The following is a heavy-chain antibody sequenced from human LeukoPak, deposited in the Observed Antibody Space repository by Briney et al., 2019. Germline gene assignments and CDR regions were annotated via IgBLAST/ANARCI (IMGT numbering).Heavy chain of an antibody. D-gene: IGHD3-22*01. CDR1: GGTFSSYA. J-gene: IGHJ4*02. CDR2: IIPIFGTA. V-gene: IGHV1-69*05. CDR3: ARDRYDSSGYYPRPGDY. Sequence: SVKVSCKASGGTFSSYAISWVRQAPGQGLEWMGRIIPIFGTANYAQKFQGRVTITTDESTSTAYMELSSLRSEDTAVYYCARDRYDSSGYYPRPGDYCGQGTLVTVSS.